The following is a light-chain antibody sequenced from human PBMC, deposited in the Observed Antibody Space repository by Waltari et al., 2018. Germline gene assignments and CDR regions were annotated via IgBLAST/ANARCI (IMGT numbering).Light chain of an antibody. J-gene: IGKJ1*01. CDR3: QHYDGVPPWT. CDR1: HSMSSW. Sequence: IQMTQSPSTLSASVGDRVTIPCRASHSMSSWLAWYQQKPGKAPKLLIYKASTLESGVPSRFSGSGSGTDFVFTISRLQPEDIATYYCQHYDGVPPWTFGQGTRVDFK. V-gene: IGKV1-5*03. CDR2: KAS.